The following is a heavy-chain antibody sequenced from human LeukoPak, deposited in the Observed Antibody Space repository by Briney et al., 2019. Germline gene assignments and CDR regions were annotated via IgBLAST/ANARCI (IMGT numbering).Heavy chain of an antibody. V-gene: IGHV4-59*01. Sequence: PSETLSLTCTVSGGSISSYYWSWIRQPPGKGLEWIGYIHYSGSTNYNPSLKSRVTISVDTSKNQFSLKLSSVTAADTAVYYCARGWYMKDFWGQGTLVTVSS. CDR1: GGSISSYY. CDR2: IHYSGST. D-gene: IGHD1-14*01. CDR3: ARGWYMKDF. J-gene: IGHJ4*02.